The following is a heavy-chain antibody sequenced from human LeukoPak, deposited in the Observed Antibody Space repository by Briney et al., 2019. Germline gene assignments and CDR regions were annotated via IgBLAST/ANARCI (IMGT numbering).Heavy chain of an antibody. J-gene: IGHJ4*02. CDR2: IWYDGSNK. V-gene: IGHV3-33*01. CDR1: GFTFSNYG. D-gene: IGHD3-16*01. Sequence: GGSLRLSCAASGFTFSNYGIHWVRQAPGKGLEWVVLIWYDGSNKFYADPVEGRFTISRDNSKNTLSLQMNSLRAEDTAVYYCVRDLFDDYSLDYWGQGTLVTVSS. CDR3: VRDLFDDYSLDY.